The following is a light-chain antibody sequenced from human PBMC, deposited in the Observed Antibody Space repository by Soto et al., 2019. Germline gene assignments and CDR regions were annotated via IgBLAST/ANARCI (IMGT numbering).Light chain of an antibody. CDR1: SSNIGAGYD. CDR2: VNN. CDR3: QSYDSTLSARYV. V-gene: IGLV1-40*01. J-gene: IGLJ1*01. Sequence: QSVLTQPPSVSGAPGQRVTISCTGSSSNIGAGYDVHWYQQVTGTAPKLLIYVNNNRPSGVPDRFSGSKSGTSASLVITGLQAEDEGDYYCQSYDSTLSARYVFGTGTKLTVL.